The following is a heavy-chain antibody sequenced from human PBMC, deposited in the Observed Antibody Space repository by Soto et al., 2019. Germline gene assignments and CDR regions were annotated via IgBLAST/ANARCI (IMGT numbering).Heavy chain of an antibody. D-gene: IGHD1-1*01. J-gene: IGHJ4*02. CDR1: GFTFTSHA. Sequence: GGSLRLSCAASGFTFTSHAMTWVRRAPGKGLEWVSSIGAGFTPYYADSVKGRFTVSRDNSKNTLYLQMNSLGAEDTAVYYCTRHSANEQAGRHFASWGQGVLVTVSS. CDR2: IGAGFTP. CDR3: TRHSANEQAGRHFAS. V-gene: IGHV3-23*01.